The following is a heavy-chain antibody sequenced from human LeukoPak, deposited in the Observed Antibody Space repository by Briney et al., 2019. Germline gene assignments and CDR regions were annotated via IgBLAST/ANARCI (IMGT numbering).Heavy chain of an antibody. V-gene: IGHV3-48*03. CDR1: GFTFSSYA. Sequence: PGGSLRLSCAASGFTFSSYAMHWVRQAPGKGLEWISYISRDGTTIYYADSVKGRFTISRDNAKKSVILQMNGLRAEDTAVYYCARDDYDASGSPKGYFDYWGQGSLVAVSS. CDR2: ISRDGTTI. CDR3: ARDDYDASGSPKGYFDY. D-gene: IGHD3-22*01. J-gene: IGHJ4*02.